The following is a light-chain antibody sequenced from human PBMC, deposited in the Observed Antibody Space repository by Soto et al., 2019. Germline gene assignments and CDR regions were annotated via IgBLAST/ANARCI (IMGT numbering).Light chain of an antibody. CDR1: QSVSSSY. V-gene: IGKV3-20*01. Sequence: EIVLTQSPGTLSLSPGERATLSCRASQSVSSSYLAWYQQKPGQAPRLLIYGASSTATGIPDRFSGSGSGTAFTLTRSRLEPEAVSLYYCQHYGSSRTFGQGTKVEIK. CDR2: GAS. CDR3: QHYGSSRT. J-gene: IGKJ1*01.